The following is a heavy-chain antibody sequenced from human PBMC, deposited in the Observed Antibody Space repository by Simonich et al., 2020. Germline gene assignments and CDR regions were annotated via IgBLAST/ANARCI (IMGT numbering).Heavy chain of an antibody. V-gene: IGHV1-2*02. D-gene: IGHD2-21*01. J-gene: IGHJ3*02. CDR2: SNPNSGGT. CDR1: GYTFTGYY. Sequence: QVQLVQSGAEVKKPGASVKVSCKASGYTFTGYYMHWVRQAPGQGLEWMGWSNPNSGGTNYAQKLQGRGTMTRDTSISTAYMELSRLRSDDTAVYYCARNGLVGILKAFDIWGQGTMVTVSS. CDR3: ARNGLVGILKAFDI.